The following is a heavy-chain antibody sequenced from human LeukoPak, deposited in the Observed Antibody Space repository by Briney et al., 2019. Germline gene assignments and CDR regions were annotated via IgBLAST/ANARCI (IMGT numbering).Heavy chain of an antibody. J-gene: IGHJ4*02. Sequence: GASVKVSCKASGYTFTGYYKHWVRQAPGQGLEWMGWINPNSGGTNYAQKFQGRVTMTRDTSISTAYMELSRLRSDDTAVYYCARDQSIYYYDSSGYSYWGQGTLVTVSS. CDR3: ARDQSIYYYDSSGYSY. CDR2: INPNSGGT. CDR1: GYTFTGYY. V-gene: IGHV1-2*02. D-gene: IGHD3-22*01.